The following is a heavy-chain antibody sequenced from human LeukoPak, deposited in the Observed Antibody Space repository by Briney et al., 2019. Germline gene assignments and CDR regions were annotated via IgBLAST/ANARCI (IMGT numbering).Heavy chain of an antibody. Sequence: PGGSLRLSCAASGFTFDNYVMHWVRQAPGKGLEWVSGISWNSGSIGYADSVKGRFTISRDNAKNTLYLQMNSLRAEDTAVYYCARENLYGSGRRYWGQGTLVTVSS. CDR3: ARENLYGSGRRY. J-gene: IGHJ4*02. V-gene: IGHV3-9*01. D-gene: IGHD3-10*01. CDR2: ISWNSGSI. CDR1: GFTFDNYV.